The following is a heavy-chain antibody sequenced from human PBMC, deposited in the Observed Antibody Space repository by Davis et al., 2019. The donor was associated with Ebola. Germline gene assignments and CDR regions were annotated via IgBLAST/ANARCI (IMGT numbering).Heavy chain of an antibody. J-gene: IGHJ6*02. CDR3: ARDYGDYVYGMNV. D-gene: IGHD4-17*01. Sequence: PGGSLRLSCAASGFNVSTDYMGWVRQPPGKGLEWVSVIYSGGNTYYADSVKGRFIISKHNSKNTLYLQMNNLRPEDTAIYYCARDYGDYVYGMNVWGQGTTVTVSS. V-gene: IGHV3-53*04. CDR1: GFNVSTDY. CDR2: IYSGGNT.